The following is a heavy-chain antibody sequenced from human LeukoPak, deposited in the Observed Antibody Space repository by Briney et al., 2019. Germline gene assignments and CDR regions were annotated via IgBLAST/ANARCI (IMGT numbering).Heavy chain of an antibody. CDR2: VHLDGGT. D-gene: IGHD6-25*01. Sequence: SETLSLTCDVSGGSVTSTNWWTWFRQPPGKGLEWVGEVHLDGGTNYNPSLKSRLVMSADLPENHISLKLTPVTAADTAVYYCAREGGFYRPLDYSGQGTLVTVSS. CDR3: AREGGFYRPLDY. V-gene: IGHV4-4*02. J-gene: IGHJ4*02. CDR1: GGSVTSTNW.